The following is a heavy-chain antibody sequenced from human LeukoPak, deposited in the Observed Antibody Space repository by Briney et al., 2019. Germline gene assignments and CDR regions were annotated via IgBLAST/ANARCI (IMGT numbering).Heavy chain of an antibody. Sequence: PGGSLRLSCAASGFTFSSYGMHWVRQAPGKGLEWVAVISYDGSNKYYADSVKGRFTISRGNSKNTLYLDMTSLRAEDTAVFYCAKTAGEQWLAMSLDYWGQGTLVTVSS. J-gene: IGHJ4*02. CDR2: ISYDGSNK. V-gene: IGHV3-30*18. CDR3: AKTAGEQWLAMSLDY. CDR1: GFTFSSYG. D-gene: IGHD6-19*01.